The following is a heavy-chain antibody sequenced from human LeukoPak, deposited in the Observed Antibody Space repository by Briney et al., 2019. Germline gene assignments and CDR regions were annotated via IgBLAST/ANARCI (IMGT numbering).Heavy chain of an antibody. V-gene: IGHV4-59*01. CDR1: GGSISSYY. D-gene: IGHD3-3*01. J-gene: IGHJ5*02. CDR3: AKDRAEVTIFGVVRMANWFDP. CDR2: IYYSGST. Sequence: PSETLSLTCTVSGGSISSYYWSWIRRPPGKGLEWIGYIYYSGSTNYNPSLKSRVTISVDTSKNQFSLKLSSVTAADTAVYYCAKDRAEVTIFGVVRMANWFDPWGQGTLVTVSS.